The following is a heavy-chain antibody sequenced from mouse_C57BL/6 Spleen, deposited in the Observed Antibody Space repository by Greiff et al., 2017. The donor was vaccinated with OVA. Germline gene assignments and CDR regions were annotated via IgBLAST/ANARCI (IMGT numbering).Heavy chain of an antibody. Sequence: QVQLQQSGAELARPGASVKLSCKASGYTFTSYGISWVKQRTGQGLEWIGEIYPRSGNTYYNEKFKGKATLTADKSSSTAYMELRSLTSEDSAVYFCARYGTVVATMYYYAMDYWGQGTSVTVSS. CDR2: IYPRSGNT. J-gene: IGHJ4*01. D-gene: IGHD1-1*01. CDR1: GYTFTSYG. V-gene: IGHV1-81*01. CDR3: ARYGTVVATMYYYAMDY.